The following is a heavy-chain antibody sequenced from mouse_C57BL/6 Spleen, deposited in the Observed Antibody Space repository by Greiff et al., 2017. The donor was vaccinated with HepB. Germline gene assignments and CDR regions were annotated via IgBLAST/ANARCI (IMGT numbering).Heavy chain of an antibody. CDR2: ISSGSSTI. J-gene: IGHJ2*01. V-gene: IGHV5-17*01. Sequence: EVKLMESGGGLVKPGGSLKLSCAASGFTFSDYGMHWVRQAPEKGLEWVAYISSGSSTIYYADTVKGRFTISRDNAKNTLFLQMTSLRSEDTAMYYCARRNYGPLYFDYWGQGTTLTVSS. CDR3: ARRNYGPLYFDY. CDR1: GFTFSDYG. D-gene: IGHD1-1*01.